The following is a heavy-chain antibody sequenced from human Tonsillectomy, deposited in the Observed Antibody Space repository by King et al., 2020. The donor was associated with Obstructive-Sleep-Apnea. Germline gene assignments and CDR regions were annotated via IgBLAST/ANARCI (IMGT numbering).Heavy chain of an antibody. V-gene: IGHV1-69*01. D-gene: IGHD4-17*01. CDR1: GGTFSSYA. J-gene: IGHJ6*02. CDR3: ARDRRSGYGDPAYYYYGMDV. Sequence: VQLVQSGAEVKKPGSSVKVACKASGGTFSSYAISWLRQPPGQVLAWLEANIRTFGTANYAQKFQGRVTITADETTSTAYMELSSQRSEDTAVYYCARDRRSGYGDPAYYYYGMDVWGQGTTVTVSS. CDR2: NIRTFGTA.